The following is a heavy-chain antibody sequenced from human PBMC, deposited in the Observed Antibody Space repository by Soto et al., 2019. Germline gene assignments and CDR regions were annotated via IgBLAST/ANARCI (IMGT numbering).Heavy chain of an antibody. CDR1: GGSISSYY. CDR2: IYYSGST. CDR3: ARRVRGGAFDI. J-gene: IGHJ3*02. Sequence: QVQLQESGPGLVKPSETLSLTCTVSGGSISSYYWSWIRQPPGKGLEWIGYIYYSGSTNYNPSLKSRVTISVDTSKNQFSLKLSSVTAADTAVYYCARRVRGGAFDIWGQGTRVTVAS. D-gene: IGHD2-2*01. V-gene: IGHV4-59*08.